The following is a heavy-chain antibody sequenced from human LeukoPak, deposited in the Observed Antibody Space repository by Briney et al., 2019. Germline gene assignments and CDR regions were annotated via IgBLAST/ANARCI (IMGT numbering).Heavy chain of an antibody. J-gene: IGHJ4*02. CDR3: TTAPSGYAYMNGWHLDY. CDR2: IKRKSDGETT. D-gene: IGHD5-18*01. CDR1: GFGFSYAW. Sequence: GGSLRLSCAASGFGFSYAWMSWVRQAPGKGPEWIGRIKRKSDGETTDYAAPVKGRFTISRDDSKNTLFLRMNSLKTEDTAFYYCTTAPSGYAYMNGWHLDYWGQGTLVTVSS. V-gene: IGHV3-15*01.